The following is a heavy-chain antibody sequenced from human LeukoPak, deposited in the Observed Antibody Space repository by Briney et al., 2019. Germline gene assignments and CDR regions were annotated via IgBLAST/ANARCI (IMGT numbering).Heavy chain of an antibody. CDR1: GFTFSSYW. CDR2: IKQDGSEK. Sequence: QSGGSLRLSCAASGFTFSSYWMSWVRQAPGKGLEWVANIKQDGSEKYYVDSVKGRFTISRDNAKNSLYLQMNSLRAEDTAVYYCARVGRGLHYDYVWGSYRPLDYWGQGTLVTVSS. D-gene: IGHD3-16*02. V-gene: IGHV3-7*01. CDR3: ARVGRGLHYDYVWGSYRPLDY. J-gene: IGHJ4*02.